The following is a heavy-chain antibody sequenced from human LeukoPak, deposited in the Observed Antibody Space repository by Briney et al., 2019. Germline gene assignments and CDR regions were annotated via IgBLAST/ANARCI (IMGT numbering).Heavy chain of an antibody. Sequence: PGGSLRLSCAASGFTFSSYGMHWVRQAPGQGLEWVAVIWYDGSNKYYADSVKGRFTISRDNSKNTLYLQMNSLRAEDTAVYYCARGIAAAATNWFDPWGQGTLVTVSS. D-gene: IGHD6-13*01. CDR3: ARGIAAAATNWFDP. CDR1: GFTFSSYG. J-gene: IGHJ5*02. V-gene: IGHV3-33*01. CDR2: IWYDGSNK.